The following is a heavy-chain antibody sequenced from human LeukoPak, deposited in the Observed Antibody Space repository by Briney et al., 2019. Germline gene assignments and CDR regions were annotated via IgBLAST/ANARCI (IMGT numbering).Heavy chain of an antibody. J-gene: IGHJ4*02. V-gene: IGHV3-21*01. D-gene: IGHD6-19*01. CDR1: GFTFSSYS. CDR2: ISSSSSYI. CDR3: ASIVYSSGWYE. Sequence: PGGSLRLSCAVSGFTFSSYSMNWVRQAPGKGLEWVSSISSSSSYIYYADSVKGRFTISRDNAKNSLYLQMNSLRAEDTAVYYCASIVYSSGWYEWGQGTLVTVSS.